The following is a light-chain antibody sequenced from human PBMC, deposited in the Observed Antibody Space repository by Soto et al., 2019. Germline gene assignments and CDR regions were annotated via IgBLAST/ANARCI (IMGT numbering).Light chain of an antibody. Sequence: QAVVTQEPSLTVSPGGTVTLTCASSTGAVTTGNYASWFQQKPGQATMTLIYTTDNRHTWTPARFSGSLLGGKAALTLSSVQPEDEAGYYCLVYFGGAQLVFGGGTKLTVL. J-gene: IGLJ3*02. CDR1: TGAVTTGNY. V-gene: IGLV7-43*01. CDR2: TTD. CDR3: LVYFGGAQLV.